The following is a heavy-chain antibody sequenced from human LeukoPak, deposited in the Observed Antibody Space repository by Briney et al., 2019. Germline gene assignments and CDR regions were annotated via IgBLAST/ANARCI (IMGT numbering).Heavy chain of an antibody. CDR1: GGSFSGYY. Sequence: SETLSLTCAVYGGSFSGYYWSWIRQPPGKGLEWIGEINHSGSTNYNPPLKSRVTISVDTSKNQFSLKLSSVTAADTAVYYCARGYSSSSYNWFDPWGQGTLVTVSS. D-gene: IGHD6-6*01. CDR3: ARGYSSSSYNWFDP. V-gene: IGHV4-34*01. J-gene: IGHJ5*02. CDR2: INHSGST.